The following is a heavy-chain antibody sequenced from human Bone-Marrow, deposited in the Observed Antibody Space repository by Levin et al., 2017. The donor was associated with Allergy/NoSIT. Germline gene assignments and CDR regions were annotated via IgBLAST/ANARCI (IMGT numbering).Heavy chain of an antibody. V-gene: IGHV4-39*07. D-gene: IGHD2-15*01. CDR2: IYYSGST. Sequence: SETLSLTCTVSGGSISSSSYYWGWIRQPPGKGLEWIGSIYYSGSTYYNPSLKSRVTISVDTSKNQFSLKLSSVTAADTAVYYCAREKARLPGYWGQGTLVTVSS. CDR1: GGSISSSSYY. J-gene: IGHJ4*02. CDR3: AREKARLPGY.